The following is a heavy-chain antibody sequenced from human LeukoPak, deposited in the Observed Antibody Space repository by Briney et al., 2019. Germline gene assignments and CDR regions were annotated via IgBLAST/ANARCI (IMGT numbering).Heavy chain of an antibody. J-gene: IGHJ4*02. D-gene: IGHD5-18*01. CDR1: GGSFSGYY. Sequence: SETLSLTCAVYGGSFSGYYWSWSRQPPGKGLEWIGEINHSGSTNYNPSLKSRVTISVDTSKNQFSLKLSSVTAADTAVYYCAKTIGYSYGYSDYWGQGTLVTVSS. V-gene: IGHV4-34*01. CDR3: AKTIGYSYGYSDY. CDR2: INHSGST.